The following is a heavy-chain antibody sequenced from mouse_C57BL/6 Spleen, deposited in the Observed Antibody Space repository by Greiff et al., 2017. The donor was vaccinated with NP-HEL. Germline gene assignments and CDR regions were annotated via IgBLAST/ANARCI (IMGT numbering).Heavy chain of an antibody. V-gene: IGHV3-6*01. CDR3: ARRRDHYYGSSSYAMDY. D-gene: IGHD1-1*01. CDR2: ISYDGSN. Sequence: EVQLQESGPGLVKPSQSLSLTCSVTGYSITSGYYWNWIRQFPGNKLEWMGYISYDGSNNYNPSLKNRISITRDTSKNQFFLKLNSVTTEDTATYYCARRRDHYYGSSSYAMDYWGQGTSVTVSS. CDR1: GYSITSGYY. J-gene: IGHJ4*01.